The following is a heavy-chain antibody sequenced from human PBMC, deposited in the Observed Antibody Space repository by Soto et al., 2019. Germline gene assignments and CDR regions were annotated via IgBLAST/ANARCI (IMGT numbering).Heavy chain of an antibody. V-gene: IGHV3-53*01. Sequence: GGSLRLSCAASGFTVSSNYMSWVRQAPGKGLEWVSILYSSGTTYYADSVKGRFTISRDNSKNILYLQMNSLRAEDTAVYYCARAAYTSSWFGWFDPWGRGTLV. CDR3: ARAAYTSSWFGWFDP. D-gene: IGHD6-13*01. J-gene: IGHJ5*02. CDR1: GFTVSSNY. CDR2: LYSSGTT.